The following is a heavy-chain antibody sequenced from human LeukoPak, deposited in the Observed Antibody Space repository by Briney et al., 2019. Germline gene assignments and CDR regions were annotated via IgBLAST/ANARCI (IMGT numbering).Heavy chain of an antibody. CDR2: INPSGNST. CDR3: ARIRGVYYYYGMDV. V-gene: IGHV1-46*01. D-gene: IGHD2-8*01. CDR1: GYTFTSYY. Sequence: GASVKVSCKASGYTFTSYYMHWVRQAPGQGLEWMGIINPSGNSTTYAQKFQGRVTMTRDTSTSTLYMELSSLKSEDTAVYYCARIRGVYYYYGMDVWGQGTTVTVSS. J-gene: IGHJ6*02.